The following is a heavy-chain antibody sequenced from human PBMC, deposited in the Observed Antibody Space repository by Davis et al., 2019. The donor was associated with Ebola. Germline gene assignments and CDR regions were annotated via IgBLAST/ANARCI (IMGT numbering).Heavy chain of an antibody. CDR1: GGSISSSSYY. D-gene: IGHD1-26*01. CDR3: ARGGQGVGAGRWLDP. Sequence: SETLSLTCTVSGGSISSSSYYWGWIRQPPGKGLEWIGNIYYSGSTYYNPSLKSRVTISVDTSKNQFSLKLSSVTAADTAVYYCARGGQGVGAGRWLDPWGQGNLVIVSS. V-gene: IGHV4-39*01. J-gene: IGHJ5*02. CDR2: IYYSGST.